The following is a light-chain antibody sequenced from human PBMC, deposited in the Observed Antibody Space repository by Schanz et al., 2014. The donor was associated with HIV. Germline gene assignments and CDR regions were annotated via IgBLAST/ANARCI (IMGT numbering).Light chain of an antibody. CDR1: QSVSDNY. CDR3: QQYGSSPWT. V-gene: IGKV3-20*01. CDR2: GAS. J-gene: IGKJ1*01. Sequence: EIVLTQSPATLSLSPGERATLSCRASQSVSDNYLAWYQQRPGQAPRLLIYGASTRATGIPARFSGSGSGTEFTLTISSLQSEDYAVYYCQQYGSSPWTFGQGTRVDVK.